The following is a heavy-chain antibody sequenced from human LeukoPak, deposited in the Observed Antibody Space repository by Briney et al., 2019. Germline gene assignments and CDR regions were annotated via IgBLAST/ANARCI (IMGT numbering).Heavy chain of an antibody. CDR1: GFTFSSYA. Sequence: GGSLRLSCAASGFTFSSYAMSWVRQAPGKGLEWVSAISGSGGSTYYADSVKGRFTISRDNSKNTLYLQMNSLRAEDTAVYYCAKDRGTMIVVVSTIGYWGQGTLVTVSS. V-gene: IGHV3-23*01. D-gene: IGHD3-22*01. CDR2: ISGSGGST. J-gene: IGHJ4*02. CDR3: AKDRGTMIVVVSTIGY.